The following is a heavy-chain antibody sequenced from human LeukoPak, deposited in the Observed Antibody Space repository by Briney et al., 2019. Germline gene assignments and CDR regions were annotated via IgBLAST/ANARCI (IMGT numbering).Heavy chain of an antibody. CDR3: ARTGITIFGVVTRRENWFDP. J-gene: IGHJ5*02. V-gene: IGHV1-2*02. CDR1: GYTFTGYY. CDR2: INPNSGGT. D-gene: IGHD3-3*01. Sequence: ASVKVSCKASGYTFTGYYMHWVRQASGQGLEWMGWINPNSGGTNYAQKFQGRVTMTRDTSISTAYMELSRLRSDDTAVYYCARTGITIFGVVTRRENWFDPWGQGTLVTVSS.